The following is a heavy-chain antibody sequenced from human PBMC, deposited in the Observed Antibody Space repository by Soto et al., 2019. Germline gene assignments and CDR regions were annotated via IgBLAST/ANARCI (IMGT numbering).Heavy chain of an antibody. J-gene: IGHJ4*02. CDR1: GFTFSSYG. V-gene: IGHV3-30*18. Sequence: GGSLRLSCPASGFTFSSYGMHWVRQAPGKGLEWVAFISYDGSNKYYADSVKGRFTISRDNSKNTLYLQMNSLRPEDTAVYYCAKDRCTNGVCYNDYWGQGTLVTVPQ. D-gene: IGHD2-8*01. CDR3: AKDRCTNGVCYNDY. CDR2: ISYDGSNK.